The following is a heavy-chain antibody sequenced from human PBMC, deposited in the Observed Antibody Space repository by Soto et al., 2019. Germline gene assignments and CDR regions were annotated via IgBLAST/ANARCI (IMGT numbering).Heavy chain of an antibody. V-gene: IGHV4-30-4*01. J-gene: IGHJ4*02. CDR3: ATESGSTYGYFDY. D-gene: IGHD5-18*01. CDR1: GGSVTSDEDY. CDR2: ISNSGSN. Sequence: PSETLSLTCTVSGGSVTSDEDYWSWIRHSPGKGLEWIGYISNSGSNGYNPSLKTRLSMSVDRSKNQFTLRLTSVTAADTAVYFCATESGSTYGYFDYWGQGTQVTVSS.